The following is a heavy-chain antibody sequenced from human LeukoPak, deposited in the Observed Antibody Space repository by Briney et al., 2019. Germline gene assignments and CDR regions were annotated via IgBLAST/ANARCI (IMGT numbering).Heavy chain of an antibody. Sequence: VQSLKISCKASGYRFTNYWIGWVRHMPVKCLECMGIIYPGTSDTKYSPSFQGHVTVSADKSISTAYLQWSSLKASDTAMYYCARRGYDSRGYHFYFDYWGQGTLVTVSS. CDR2: IYPGTSDT. D-gene: IGHD3-22*01. J-gene: IGHJ4*02. V-gene: IGHV5-51*01. CDR1: GYRFTNYW. CDR3: ARRGYDSRGYHFYFDY.